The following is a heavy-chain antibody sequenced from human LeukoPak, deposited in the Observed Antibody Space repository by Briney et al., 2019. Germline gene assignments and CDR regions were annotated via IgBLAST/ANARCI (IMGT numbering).Heavy chain of an antibody. Sequence: GGSLRLSCAASGFTFSSYSMNWVRQAPGKGLEWVSSISSSSSYIYYADSVKGRFTISRDNAKNSLYLQMNSLRAEDTAVYYCAREREAFITMVRGVTEWFDPWGQGTLVTVSS. V-gene: IGHV3-21*01. J-gene: IGHJ5*02. CDR2: ISSSSSYI. CDR1: GFTFSSYS. D-gene: IGHD3-10*01. CDR3: AREREAFITMVRGVTEWFDP.